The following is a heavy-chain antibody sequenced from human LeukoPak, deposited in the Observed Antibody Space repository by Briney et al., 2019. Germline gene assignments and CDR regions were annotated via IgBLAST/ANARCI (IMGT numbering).Heavy chain of an antibody. Sequence: GGSLRLSCAASGFTFSSYSMNWVRQAPGKGLEWVSSISSSSSYIYYADSVKGRFTISRDNAKNSLYLQMNSLRAEDTAVYYRATFGYCSSTSCQADICYYYGMDVWGQGTTVTVSS. J-gene: IGHJ6*02. V-gene: IGHV3-21*01. D-gene: IGHD2-2*03. CDR3: ATFGYCSSTSCQADICYYYGMDV. CDR2: ISSSSSYI. CDR1: GFTFSSYS.